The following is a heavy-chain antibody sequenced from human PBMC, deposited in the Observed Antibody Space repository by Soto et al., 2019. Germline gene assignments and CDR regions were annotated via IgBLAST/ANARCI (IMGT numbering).Heavy chain of an antibody. CDR2: ISGSGGST. CDR1: GWTFSRYA. V-gene: IGHV3-23*01. Sequence: GSLRLSGAGSGWTFSRYAMSWVRQAPGKGLEWVSAISGSGGSTYYADSVKGRFTISRDNSKNTLYLQMNSLRAEDTAVYYCAKPYCSGGSCYLYYFDYWGQGTLVTVSS. D-gene: IGHD2-15*01. J-gene: IGHJ4*02. CDR3: AKPYCSGGSCYLYYFDY.